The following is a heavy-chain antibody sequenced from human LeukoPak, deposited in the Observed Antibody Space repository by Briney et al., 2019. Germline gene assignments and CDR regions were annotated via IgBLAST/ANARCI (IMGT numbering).Heavy chain of an antibody. Sequence: PSETLSLTCTVSGGSISSYYWSWIRQPPGKGLEWIGYIYYSGSTNYNPSLKSRVTISVDTSKNQFSLKLSSVTAADTAVYYCARDDYGDGSFDYWGQGTLVTVSS. V-gene: IGHV4-59*12. CDR2: IYYSGST. D-gene: IGHD4-17*01. J-gene: IGHJ4*02. CDR1: GGSISSYY. CDR3: ARDDYGDGSFDY.